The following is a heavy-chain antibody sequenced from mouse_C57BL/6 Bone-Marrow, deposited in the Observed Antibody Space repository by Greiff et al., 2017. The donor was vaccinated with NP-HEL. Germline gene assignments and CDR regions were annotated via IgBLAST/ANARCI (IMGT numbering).Heavy chain of an antibody. J-gene: IGHJ1*03. CDR1: GYTFTSYW. Sequence: VQLQQPGAELVRPGTSVKLSCKASGYTFTSYWMHWVKQRPGQGLEWIGVIDPSDSYTNYTQKFKGKATLTVDTSSSTAYMQLSSLTSEDSAVDYCARGRLRYFDVWGTGTTVTVSS. CDR2: IDPSDSYT. D-gene: IGHD2-4*01. V-gene: IGHV1-59*01. CDR3: ARGRLRYFDV.